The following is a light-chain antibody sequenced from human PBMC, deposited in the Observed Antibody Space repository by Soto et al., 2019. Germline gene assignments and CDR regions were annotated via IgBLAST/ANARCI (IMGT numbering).Light chain of an antibody. CDR1: SGHSSYI. J-gene: IGLJ2*01. Sequence: QSVLTQSSSASASLGSSVKLTCTLSSGHSSYIIAWHQQQPGKAPRYLMKVEGSGSYNKGSGVPDRFSGSSSGADRYVTISNLHFEDEADYYCETWDRNTVIFGGGTKLTVL. CDR2: VEGSGSY. V-gene: IGLV4-60*02. CDR3: ETWDRNTVI.